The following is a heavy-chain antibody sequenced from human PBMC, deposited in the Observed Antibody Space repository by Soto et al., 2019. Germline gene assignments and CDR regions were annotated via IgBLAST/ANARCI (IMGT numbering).Heavy chain of an antibody. D-gene: IGHD6-19*01. J-gene: IGHJ4*02. CDR1: GFTVSSNY. Sequence: EVQLVESGGGLVQPGGSLRLSCAASGFTVSSNYMSWVRQAPGKGLEGVSVIYSGGITYYADSVQGRFTISRDNSKNTMYLQINSLRAEDTAVYYCARVTVAGLPDYWGQGTLVTGSS. CDR2: IYSGGIT. CDR3: ARVTVAGLPDY. V-gene: IGHV3-66*01.